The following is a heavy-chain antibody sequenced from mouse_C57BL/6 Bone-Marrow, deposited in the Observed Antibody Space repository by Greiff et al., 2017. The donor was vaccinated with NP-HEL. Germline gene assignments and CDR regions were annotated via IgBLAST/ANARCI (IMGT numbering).Heavy chain of an antibody. CDR3: AREAYYSNYWFAY. CDR2: ISNGGGST. CDR1: GFTFSDYY. V-gene: IGHV5-12*01. J-gene: IGHJ3*01. D-gene: IGHD2-5*01. Sequence: EVHLVESGGGLVQPGGSLKLSCAASGFTFSDYYMYWVRQTPEKRLEWVAYISNGGGSTYYPDTVQGRFTISRDNAKNNLDLQMSHLKSEDTAMYYCAREAYYSNYWFAYWGQGTLVTVSA.